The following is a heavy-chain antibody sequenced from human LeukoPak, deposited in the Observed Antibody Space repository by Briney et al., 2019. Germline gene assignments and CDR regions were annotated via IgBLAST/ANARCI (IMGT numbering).Heavy chain of an antibody. J-gene: IGHJ5*02. CDR2: IIPIFGTA. CDR1: GGTFSSYA. V-gene: IGHV1-69*06. D-gene: IGHD3-22*01. CDR3: ARGKYCYDSSGYKVWFDP. Sequence: ASVKVSCKASGGTFSSYAISWVRQAPGQGLEWMGGIIPIFGTANYAQKFQGRVTITADKSTSTAYMELSSLRSEDTAVYYCARGKYCYDSSGYKVWFDPWGQGTLVTVSS.